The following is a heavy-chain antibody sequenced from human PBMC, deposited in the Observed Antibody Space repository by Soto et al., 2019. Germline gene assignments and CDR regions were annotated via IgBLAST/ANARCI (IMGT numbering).Heavy chain of an antibody. CDR2: IRSSGDII. Sequence: EVQLVESGGGLVQPGGSLTLSCAASGFTFSSYPMNWVRRAQGKGLEWIYNIRSSGDIIQYADSGKGRFTISKDNAKNSLYLQMNSLRDEDTAVYYCASDRDWGFDYWGQGTLVTVSS. D-gene: IGHD7-27*01. J-gene: IGHJ4*02. V-gene: IGHV3-48*03. CDR1: GFTFSSYP. CDR3: ASDRDWGFDY.